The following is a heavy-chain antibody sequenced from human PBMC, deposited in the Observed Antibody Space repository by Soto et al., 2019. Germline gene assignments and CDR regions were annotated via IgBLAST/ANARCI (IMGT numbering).Heavy chain of an antibody. CDR2: IRSNTAIT. J-gene: IGHJ4*02. CDR3: VKASDGAWPYYFDS. D-gene: IGHD5-12*01. Sequence: GGSLRHSCLASGLSFNSYVMAWVRPAPGKGLEWVSAIRSNTAITHYPDSMRGRFTISRVNSENTIFLQMHSLRVEDSVVYFCVKASDGAWPYYFDSWGQGTLVTVSS. V-gene: IGHV3-23*01. CDR1: GLSFNSYV.